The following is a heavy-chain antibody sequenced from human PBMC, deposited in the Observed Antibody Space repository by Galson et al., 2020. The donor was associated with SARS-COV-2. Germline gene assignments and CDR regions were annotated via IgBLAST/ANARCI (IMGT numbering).Heavy chain of an antibody. D-gene: IGHD3-10*01. Sequence: SATLSLTCAVSGASISGLGYSWGWIRQAPGEGLEWIGYIYQSGDTHYNPSLKSRLTIAVDRPNNQFYLKLTSVTAADTAVYYCARRDLGDKGAMDVWGQGTTVTVSS. V-gene: IGHV4-30-2*01. CDR2: IYQSGDT. CDR3: ARRDLGDKGAMDV. CDR1: GASISGLGYS. J-gene: IGHJ6*02.